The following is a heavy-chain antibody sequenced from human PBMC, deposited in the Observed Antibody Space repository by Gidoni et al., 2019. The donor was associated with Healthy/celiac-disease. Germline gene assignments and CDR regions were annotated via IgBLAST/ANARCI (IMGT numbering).Heavy chain of an antibody. CDR3: ARQEEVPAAKWGGWFDP. J-gene: IGHJ5*02. V-gene: IGHV4-39*01. D-gene: IGHD2-2*01. Sequence: SRVTISVDTSKNQFSLKLSSVTAADTAVYYCARQEEVPAAKWGGWFDPWGQGTLVTVSS.